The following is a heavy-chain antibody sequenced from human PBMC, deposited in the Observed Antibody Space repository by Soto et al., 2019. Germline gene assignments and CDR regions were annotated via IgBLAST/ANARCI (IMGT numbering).Heavy chain of an antibody. CDR1: GFTFSSYG. CDR2: VWYDGSNK. CDR3: ARASGLRNYFDY. J-gene: IGHJ4*02. D-gene: IGHD4-17*01. Sequence: GGSLRLSCAASGFTFSSYGMHWVRQAPGKGLEWVAVVWYDGSNKYYADSVKGRFTISRDNSKNTLYLQMNSLRAEDTAVYYCARASGLRNYFDYWGQGTLVTVSS. V-gene: IGHV3-33*01.